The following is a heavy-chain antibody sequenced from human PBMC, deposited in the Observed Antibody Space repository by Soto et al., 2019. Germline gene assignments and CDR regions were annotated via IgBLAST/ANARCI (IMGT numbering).Heavy chain of an antibody. D-gene: IGHD2-2*01. V-gene: IGHV1-18*01. Sequence: QVQLVQSGAEVKKPGASVKVYCRASGYTFTSYGISWVRQAPGQGLEWMGWISAYNGNTNYAQKLQGRVTMTTDTSTSTVYMELRSLRSDDTAVYYCARDGVVPDAIDACDIWGQGTMVTFSS. J-gene: IGHJ3*02. CDR2: ISAYNGNT. CDR1: GYTFTSYG. CDR3: ARDGVVPDAIDACDI.